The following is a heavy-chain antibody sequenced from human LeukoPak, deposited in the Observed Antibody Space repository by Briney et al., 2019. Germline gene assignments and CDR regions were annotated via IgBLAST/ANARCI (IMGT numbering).Heavy chain of an antibody. CDR2: IYSGGST. CDR1: GFTFSDYY. Sequence: GGSLRLSCAASGFTFSDYYMSWVRQAPGKGLEGVSVIYSGGSTYYADSVKGRFTISRDNSKNTLYLQMNSLRAEDTAVYYCARDSYPGYSSGPDWGQGTLVTVSS. J-gene: IGHJ4*02. CDR3: ARDSYPGYSSGPD. V-gene: IGHV3-66*01. D-gene: IGHD6-19*01.